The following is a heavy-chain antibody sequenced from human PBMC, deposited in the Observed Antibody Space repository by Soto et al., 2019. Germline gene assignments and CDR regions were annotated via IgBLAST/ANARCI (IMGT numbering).Heavy chain of an antibody. D-gene: IGHD5-18*01. CDR1: GYTFSNYD. Sequence: QVQLVQSGAELNKPGASVKVSCKASGYTFSNYDMNWVRQATGQGPEWIGWVNPNNGDTGYAQKFQGRVTLTTDISTTTAYIELISLRSEDKAIYYCAKFSRKGTAIDFDYWGHGSLITVAS. CDR3: AKFSRKGTAIDFDY. CDR2: VNPNNGDT. J-gene: IGHJ4*01. V-gene: IGHV1-8*01.